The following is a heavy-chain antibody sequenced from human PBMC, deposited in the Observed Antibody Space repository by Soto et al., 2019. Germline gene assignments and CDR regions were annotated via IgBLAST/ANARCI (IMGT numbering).Heavy chain of an antibody. J-gene: IGHJ4*02. V-gene: IGHV4-59*01. D-gene: IGHD3-22*01. CDR2: LYYGRRA. CDR3: ALRSMAVVPEY. Sequence: QVQLQESGPGLVEPSETLSLTCAVSGDSISSYYCMWIRQPPGKGLESIGYLYYGRRANYNPSLNSRVTFSVDTSTNQCSLTPSSMTAADTAVYYCALRSMAVVPEYWGQGTLVTVSS. CDR1: GDSISSYY.